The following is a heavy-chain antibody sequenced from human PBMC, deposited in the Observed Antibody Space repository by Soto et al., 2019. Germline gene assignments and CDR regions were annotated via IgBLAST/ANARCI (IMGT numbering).Heavy chain of an antibody. D-gene: IGHD3-22*01. CDR3: ARLLGYFFFFQAEDGIRDVRSVSAFLLNRSSDL. CDR2: TNHSGST. J-gene: IGHJ2*01. Sequence: PEKRLEGMGETNHSGSTHYKPSLKSRVTISVATSKNQFSLKLSSLTAADTAVYYCARLLGYFFFFQAEDGIRDVRSVSAFLLNRSSDL. V-gene: IGHV4-34*01.